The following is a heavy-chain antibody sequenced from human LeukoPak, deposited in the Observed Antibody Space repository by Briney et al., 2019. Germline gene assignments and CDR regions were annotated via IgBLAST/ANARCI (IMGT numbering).Heavy chain of an antibody. J-gene: IGHJ4*02. V-gene: IGHV1-69*02. CDR1: GGTFSSYT. D-gene: IGHD6-13*01. CDR3: ASPRPAAAYYYFDY. Sequence: SVKVSCKASGGTFSSYTISWVRQAPGQGLGWIGRIIPILGIANYAQKLQGRVTITADKSTSTAYMELSSLRSEDTAVYYCASPRPAAAYYYFDYWGQGTLVTVSS. CDR2: IIPILGIA.